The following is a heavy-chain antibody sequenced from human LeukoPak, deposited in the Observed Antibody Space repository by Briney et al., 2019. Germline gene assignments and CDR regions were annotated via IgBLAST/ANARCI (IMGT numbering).Heavy chain of an antibody. D-gene: IGHD6-13*01. CDR2: ISAYNGNT. V-gene: IGHV1-18*01. J-gene: IGHJ6*03. CDR3: ARRMAAAASYYYYYYMDV. Sequence: ASVKVSCKASGYTFTSYGISWVRQAPGQGLEWMGWISAYNGNTNYAQKLQGRVTMTTDTSTSTAYMELRSLRSDDTAVYYCARRMAAAASYYYYYYMDVWGKGTTVTISS. CDR1: GYTFTSYG.